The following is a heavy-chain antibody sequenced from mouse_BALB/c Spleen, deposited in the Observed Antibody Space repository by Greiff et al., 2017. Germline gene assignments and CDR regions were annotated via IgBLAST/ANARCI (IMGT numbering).Heavy chain of an antibody. CDR1: GYTFTSYY. Sequence: QVQLKESGAELVKPGASVKLSCKASGYTFTSYYMYWVKQRPGQGLEWIGEINPSNGGTNFNEKFKSKATLTVDKSSSTAYMQLSSLTSEDSAVYYCTRYDYYYAMDYWGQGTSVTVSS. V-gene: IGHV1S81*02. CDR3: TRYDYYYAMDY. J-gene: IGHJ4*01. D-gene: IGHD2-4*01. CDR2: INPSNGGT.